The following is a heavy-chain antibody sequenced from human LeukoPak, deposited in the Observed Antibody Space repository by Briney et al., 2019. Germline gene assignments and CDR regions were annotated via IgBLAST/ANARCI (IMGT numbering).Heavy chain of an antibody. Sequence: SQTLSLTCTVSGGSISSGDYYWSWFRQPPGKGLEWIGYIYYSGSTYYNPSLKSRVTISVDTSKNQFSLKLTSVTAADTAVYYCARVGPRGDFDYWGQGTLVTVSS. V-gene: IGHV4-30-4*08. CDR3: ARVGPRGDFDY. D-gene: IGHD3-10*01. CDR2: IYYSGST. CDR1: GGSISSGDYY. J-gene: IGHJ4*02.